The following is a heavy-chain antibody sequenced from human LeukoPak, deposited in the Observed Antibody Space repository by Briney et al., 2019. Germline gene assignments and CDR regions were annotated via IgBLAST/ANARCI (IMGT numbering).Heavy chain of an antibody. V-gene: IGHV3-23*01. D-gene: IGHD5-18*01. CDR1: GFTFSSYA. CDR2: ISGSGGST. CDR3: AKEPLIQLLGYYFDY. J-gene: IGHJ4*02. Sequence: PGGSLRLFCAASGFTFSSYAMSWVRQAPGKGLEWVSAISGSGGSTYYADSVKGRFTISRDNSKNTLYLQMNSLRAEDTAVYYCAKEPLIQLLGYYFDYWGQGTLVTVSS.